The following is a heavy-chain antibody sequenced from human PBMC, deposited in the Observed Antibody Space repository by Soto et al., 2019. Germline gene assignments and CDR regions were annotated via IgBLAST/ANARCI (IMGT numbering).Heavy chain of an antibody. J-gene: IGHJ4*02. CDR3: ARPSWNYVSVFPY. D-gene: IGHD1-7*01. CDR2: ISSSGSTI. CDR1: GFTFSSYE. V-gene: IGHV3-48*03. Sequence: EVQLVESGGGLVQPGGSLRLSCAASGFTFSSYEMNWVRQALGKGLEWVSYISSSGSTIYYADSVKGRFTISRDNAKNSLYLQMNSLRAEDTAVYYCARPSWNYVSVFPYWGQGTLVTVSS.